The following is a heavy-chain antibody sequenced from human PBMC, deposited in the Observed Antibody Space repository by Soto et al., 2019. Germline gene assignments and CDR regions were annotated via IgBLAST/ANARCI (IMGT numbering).Heavy chain of an antibody. CDR1: GGSISSGGYY. CDR2: IYYSGST. D-gene: IGHD5-18*01. V-gene: IGHV4-31*03. Sequence: QVQLQESGPGLVKPSQTLSLTCTVSGGSISSGGYYWSWIRQHPGKGLEWIGYIYYSGSTYYNPSLESRVTISVDTSKNQFSLKLSSVTAADTAVYYCARGRRWIQLYYYYGMDVWGQGTTVTVSS. CDR3: ARGRRWIQLYYYYGMDV. J-gene: IGHJ6*02.